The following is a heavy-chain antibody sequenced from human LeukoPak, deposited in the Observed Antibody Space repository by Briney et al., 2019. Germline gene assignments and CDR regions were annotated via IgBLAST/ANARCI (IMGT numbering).Heavy chain of an antibody. CDR1: GGTFSSYA. V-gene: IGHV1-69*04. D-gene: IGHD3-22*01. Sequence: SVKVSCKASGGTFSSYAISWVRQAPGQGLEWMGRIIPILGIANYAQKFQGRVTITADKSTSTAYMELSSLRSEDTAVYYCARDQAYYDSSGYYYEMIDPWGQGTLVTVSS. CDR2: IIPILGIA. J-gene: IGHJ5*02. CDR3: ARDQAYYDSSGYYYEMIDP.